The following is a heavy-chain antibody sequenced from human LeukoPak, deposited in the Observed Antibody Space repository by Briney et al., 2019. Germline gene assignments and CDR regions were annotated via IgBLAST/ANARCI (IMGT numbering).Heavy chain of an antibody. CDR3: VRENHGSFDY. CDR1: GFTFSNYA. J-gene: IGHJ4*02. Sequence: PGGSLRLSCAVSGFTFSNYAMSWVRQAPGKGLEWVSVISDSGGYSFYADSVKGRFTISRDNAKNSLYLQMNSLRADDTAVYYCVRENHGSFDYWGQGSLATVSS. V-gene: IGHV3-23*01. D-gene: IGHD1-14*01. CDR2: ISDSGGYS.